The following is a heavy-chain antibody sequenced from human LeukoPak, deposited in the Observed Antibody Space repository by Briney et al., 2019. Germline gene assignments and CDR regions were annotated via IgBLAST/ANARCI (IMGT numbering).Heavy chain of an antibody. D-gene: IGHD5-12*01. CDR3: ARGRYSGYDLSFDY. CDR2: IYSGGFT. Sequence: GGSLRLSCAASGFTVSSNYMSWVRQAPGKGLEWVSIIYSGGFTYYAGSVKGRFTISRDTSKNTLYLQMNSLRAEDTAAYYCARGRYSGYDLSFDYWGQGTLVTVSS. CDR1: GFTVSSNY. V-gene: IGHV3-53*01. J-gene: IGHJ4*02.